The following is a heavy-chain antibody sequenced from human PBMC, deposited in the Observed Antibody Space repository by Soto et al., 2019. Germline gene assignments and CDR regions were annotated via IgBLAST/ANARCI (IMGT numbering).Heavy chain of an antibody. Sequence: QVQLQESGPGLVKPSETLSLSGTVSGASMNNYYGSWIRQPPGKGLEYIGYIFYSGSADYNPSLRSRVTMSVDTSNNQFSLKLRSVTAADTAVYYCARSGHSFGGVIWGQGILVTVSS. V-gene: IGHV4-59*01. D-gene: IGHD3-16*01. CDR1: GASMNNYY. CDR2: IFYSGSA. J-gene: IGHJ4*01. CDR3: ARSGHSFGGVI.